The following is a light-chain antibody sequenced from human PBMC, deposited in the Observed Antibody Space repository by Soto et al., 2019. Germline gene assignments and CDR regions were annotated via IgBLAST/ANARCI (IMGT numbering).Light chain of an antibody. CDR3: QHYVTSSIT. CDR1: QSVTSTS. Sequence: IVVTESPGTLSLSPGERATLSCSASQSVTSTSLAWYQQKPGQAPRLLMYGASSRATGTPDRISGGGSGTDLTLTISRLEPEDFAVYYCQHYVTSSITFGQGTRLEIK. CDR2: GAS. J-gene: IGKJ5*01. V-gene: IGKV3-20*01.